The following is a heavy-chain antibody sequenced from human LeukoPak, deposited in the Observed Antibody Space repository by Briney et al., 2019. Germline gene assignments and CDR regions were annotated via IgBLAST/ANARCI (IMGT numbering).Heavy chain of an antibody. Sequence: PGGSLRLSCAASGFTFSSYWMHWVRQAPGKGPVWVSRINSDGSSTSYADSVKGRFTISRDNAKNTLYLQMNSLRAEDTAVYYCARDLEEYYDFWSGPGRYYYGMDVWGQGTTVTVSS. D-gene: IGHD3-3*01. CDR1: GFTFSSYW. CDR3: ARDLEEYYDFWSGPGRYYYGMDV. V-gene: IGHV3-74*01. CDR2: INSDGSST. J-gene: IGHJ6*02.